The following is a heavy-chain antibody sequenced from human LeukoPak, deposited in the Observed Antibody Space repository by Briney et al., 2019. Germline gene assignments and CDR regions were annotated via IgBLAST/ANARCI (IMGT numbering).Heavy chain of an antibody. CDR1: EFSVGSNY. CDR2: IYSGGST. Sequence: GGSLRLSCAASEFSVGSNYMTWVRQAPGKGLEWVSLIYSGGSTYYADSVKGRFTISRDNSKNTLYLQMNSLRAEDTAVYYCATGYYYYYYMDVWGKGTTVTVSS. CDR3: ATGYYYYYYMDV. J-gene: IGHJ6*03. V-gene: IGHV3-66*01.